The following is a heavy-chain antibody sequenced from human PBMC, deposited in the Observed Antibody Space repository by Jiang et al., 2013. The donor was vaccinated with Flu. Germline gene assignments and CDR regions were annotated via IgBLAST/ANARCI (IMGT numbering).Heavy chain of an antibody. CDR2: INAGNGNT. CDR3: ARVGYYGDYNY. CDR1: GYTFTSYA. D-gene: IGHD4-17*01. V-gene: IGHV1-3*01. J-gene: IGHJ4*02. Sequence: GYTFTSYAMHWVRQAPGQRLEWMGWINAGNGNTKYSQKFQGRVTITRDTSASTAYMELSSLRSEDTAVYYCARVGYYGDYNYWGQGTLVTVSS.